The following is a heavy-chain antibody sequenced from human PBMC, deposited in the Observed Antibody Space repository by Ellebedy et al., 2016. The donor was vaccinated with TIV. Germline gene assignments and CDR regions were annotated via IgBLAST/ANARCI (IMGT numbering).Heavy chain of an antibody. D-gene: IGHD5-12*01. CDR3: ASTPFSAGSGYHPHDY. V-gene: IGHV4-59*08. CDR2: IYYNENT. CDR1: GASISSYY. J-gene: IGHJ4*02. Sequence: MPSETLSLTCTVSGASISSYYWSWIRQPPGKGLEWIGYIYYNENTNYNPSLKSRVTISVDTSKNQFSLNLNSGTAADTAVYFCASTPFSAGSGYHPHDYWGQGILVTVSS.